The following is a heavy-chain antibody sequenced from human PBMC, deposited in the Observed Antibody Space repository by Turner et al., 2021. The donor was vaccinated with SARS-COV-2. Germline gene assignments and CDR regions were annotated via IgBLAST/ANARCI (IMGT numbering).Heavy chain of an antibody. CDR2: IIPLPGIA. CDR1: GGTFSSFI. CDR3: ARPTACGGDCYYFDL. J-gene: IGHJ2*01. V-gene: IGHV1-69*02. Sequence: QVQLAQSGAEVRKPGSSVKGSCRASGGTFSSFIINWVRQAPGQGLEWMGGIIPLPGIANYAQKFQGRVTVTADTSTSTVYMELSSLRSEDTAVYYCARPTACGGDCYYFDLWGRGTLVTVSS. D-gene: IGHD2-21*02.